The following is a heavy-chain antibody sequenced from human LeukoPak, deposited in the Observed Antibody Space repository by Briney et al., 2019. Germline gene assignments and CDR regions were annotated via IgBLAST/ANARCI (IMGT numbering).Heavy chain of an antibody. D-gene: IGHD3-22*01. CDR2: IYSGGST. CDR3: ARGDMIVPRY. J-gene: IGHJ4*02. Sequence: GGSLRLSCAASGFTVSTNYMSWVRQAPGKGLEWVAVIYSGGSTYYADSVKGRFTISRDNSKNTLYLQMNSLRAEDTAVYYCARGDMIVPRYWGQETLVTVSS. CDR1: GFTVSTNY. V-gene: IGHV3-66*01.